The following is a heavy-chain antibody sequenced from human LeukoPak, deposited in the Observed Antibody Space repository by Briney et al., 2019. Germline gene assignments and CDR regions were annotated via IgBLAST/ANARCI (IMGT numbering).Heavy chain of an antibody. CDR1: GGSFRGYY. Sequence: SETLSLTCAVYGGSFRGYYWSWIRQPPGKGLEWIGEINHSGSNNYNPSLKSRVSMSVDTSKNQFSLKLNSATAADTAVYYCARGRKYTSGYRVTELGSGYSDYWGQGTLVTVSS. CDR2: INHSGSN. CDR3: ARGRKYTSGYRVTELGSGYSDY. V-gene: IGHV4-34*01. D-gene: IGHD5-18*01. J-gene: IGHJ4*02.